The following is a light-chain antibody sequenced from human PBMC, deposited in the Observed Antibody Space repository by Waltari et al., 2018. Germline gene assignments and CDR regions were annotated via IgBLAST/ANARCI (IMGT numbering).Light chain of an antibody. Sequence: QSVLTQPPSVSVAPGQRVTISCTGSSSNIGAGYDVHWYQQLPGTAPKLLIDGDSNRPSGGPAGFSGSKSGPSASPAITGLQAGDEADYYCQSYDSSLIGVVFGGGTKLTVL. CDR2: GDS. CDR1: SSNIGAGYD. V-gene: IGLV1-40*01. J-gene: IGLJ2*01. CDR3: QSYDSSLIGVV.